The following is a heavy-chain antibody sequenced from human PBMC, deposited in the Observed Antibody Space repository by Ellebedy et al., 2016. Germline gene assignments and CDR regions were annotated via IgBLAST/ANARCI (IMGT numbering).Heavy chain of an antibody. J-gene: IGHJ4*02. D-gene: IGHD4-17*01. CDR3: ARGRTTVTTSQVAYFDY. CDR2: IYYSGST. CDR1: SGSISSSSYY. V-gene: IGHV4-39*01. Sequence: SETLSLTXTVSSGSISSSSYYWGWIRQAPGKGLEWIGTIYYSGSTYHNPSLKSRVTISVDTSKNQFSLKLSSVTAADTAVYYCARGRTTVTTSQVAYFDYWGQGTLVTVSS.